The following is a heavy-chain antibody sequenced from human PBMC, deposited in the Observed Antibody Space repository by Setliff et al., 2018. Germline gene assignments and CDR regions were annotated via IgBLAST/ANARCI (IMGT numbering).Heavy chain of an antibody. D-gene: IGHD3-10*01. Sequence: PSETLSLTCAVSGGSISSSNWWSWVRQPPGKVLEWMGEIYHSASTNYNPSLKSRITISIDTSKNQFDLELNSVTAADSAVYYCARVADGTGSFYLGFDYWGQGILVTVSS. CDR1: GGSISSSNW. V-gene: IGHV4-4*02. J-gene: IGHJ4*02. CDR3: ARVADGTGSFYLGFDY. CDR2: IYHSAST.